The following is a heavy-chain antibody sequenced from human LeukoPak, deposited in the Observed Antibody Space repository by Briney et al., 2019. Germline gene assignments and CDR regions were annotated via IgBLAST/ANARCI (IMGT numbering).Heavy chain of an antibody. CDR2: IRYDGSNK. Sequence: GGSLRLSCAASGFTFSTYGIHWVRQAPGKGLEWVAFIRYDGSNKYYADSVEGRFTISRDNSKNTLYLQMNSLRAEDTAVYYCAKDNYDYGDYDGGDYWGQGTLVTVSS. J-gene: IGHJ4*02. CDR3: AKDNYDYGDYDGGDY. V-gene: IGHV3-30*02. D-gene: IGHD4-17*01. CDR1: GFTFSTYG.